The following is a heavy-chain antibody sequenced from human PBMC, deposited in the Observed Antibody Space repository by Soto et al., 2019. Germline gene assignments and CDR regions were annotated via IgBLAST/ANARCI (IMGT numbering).Heavy chain of an antibody. Sequence: SETLSLTCAVYGGSFSGYYWSWIRQPPGKGLEWIGEINHSRGTNYNPSLKSRVTISVDTSKNQFSLKLSSVTAADTAVYYCARRPTTVTASGMDWGQGTLVTVSS. V-gene: IGHV4-34*01. J-gene: IGHJ4*02. D-gene: IGHD4-17*01. CDR1: GGSFSGYY. CDR2: INHSRGT. CDR3: ARRPTTVTASGMD.